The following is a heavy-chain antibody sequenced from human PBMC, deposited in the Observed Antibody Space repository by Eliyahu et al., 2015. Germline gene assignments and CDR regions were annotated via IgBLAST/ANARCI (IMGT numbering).Heavy chain of an antibody. J-gene: IGHJ4*02. CDR1: GXSXYSYY. D-gene: IGHD3-10*01. CDR2: IXXTGST. Sequence: QVQLQESGPGLVXPSETLSLTCTVSGXSXYSYYWTSIRXXPGKGLEWIGDIXXTGSTTYNPSLESRVTLSVDTSKNQFSLRLRSVTAADKAIYYCARRRYGGSGIFDLWGQGTLVSVSS. V-gene: IGHV4-59*08. CDR3: ARRRYGGSGIFDL.